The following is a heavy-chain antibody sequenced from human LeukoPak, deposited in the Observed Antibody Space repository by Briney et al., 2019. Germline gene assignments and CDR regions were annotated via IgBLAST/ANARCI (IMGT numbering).Heavy chain of an antibody. CDR3: ARERRSYSSSWYASQYYFDY. Sequence: SETLSLTCAVYGGSFSGYYWSWIRQPPGKGLEWIGEINHSGSTNYNPSLKSRVTISVDTSKNQFSLKLSSVTAADTAVYYCARERRSYSSSWYASQYYFDYWGQGTLVTVSS. J-gene: IGHJ4*02. CDR1: GGSFSGYY. V-gene: IGHV4-34*01. CDR2: INHSGST. D-gene: IGHD6-13*01.